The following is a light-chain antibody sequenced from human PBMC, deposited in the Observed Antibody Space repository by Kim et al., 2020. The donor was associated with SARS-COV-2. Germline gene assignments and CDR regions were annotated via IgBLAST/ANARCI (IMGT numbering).Light chain of an antibody. Sequence: ASVGDTVTITCRASQGIINYVAWFQQKPGKAPKPLIYAASSLQSGVPSKFSGSGSGTYFTLTISSLQPEDFATYYCQQYKSYPLIFGGGTKVDIK. CDR1: QGIINY. CDR2: AAS. CDR3: QQYKSYPLI. V-gene: IGKV1-16*02. J-gene: IGKJ4*01.